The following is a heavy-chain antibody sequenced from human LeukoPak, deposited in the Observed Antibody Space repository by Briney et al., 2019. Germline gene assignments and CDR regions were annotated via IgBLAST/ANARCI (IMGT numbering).Heavy chain of an antibody. J-gene: IGHJ6*03. CDR3: ARGGVGRNYYYYYMDV. D-gene: IGHD1-14*01. Sequence: SETLCLTCAAYGGSFSGYYWSWIRQPPGKGLEWIGEINHSGSTNYNPSLKSRVTISVDTSKNQLPLKLSSVTAADTAVYYCARGGVGRNYYYYYMDVWGKGTTVTVSS. CDR1: GGSFSGYY. CDR2: INHSGST. V-gene: IGHV4-34*01.